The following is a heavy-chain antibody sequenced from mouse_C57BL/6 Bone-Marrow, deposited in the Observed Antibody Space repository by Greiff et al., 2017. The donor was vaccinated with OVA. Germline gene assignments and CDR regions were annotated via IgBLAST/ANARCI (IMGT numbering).Heavy chain of an antibody. Sequence: VQLQESGAELVKPGASVKISCKASGYAFSSYWMNWVKQRPGKGLEWIGQIHPGDGDTNYNGKFKGKATLTADKSSSTAYMQLSSLTSEDSAVYFCARKGNWDQYYVDYWGQGTTLTVSS. J-gene: IGHJ2*01. CDR1: GYAFSSYW. CDR3: ARKGNWDQYYVDY. V-gene: IGHV1-80*01. D-gene: IGHD4-1*01. CDR2: IHPGDGDT.